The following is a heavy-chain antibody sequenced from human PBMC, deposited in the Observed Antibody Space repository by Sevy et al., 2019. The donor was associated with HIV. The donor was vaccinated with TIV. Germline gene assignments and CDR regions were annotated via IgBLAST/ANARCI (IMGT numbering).Heavy chain of an antibody. CDR1: GFTFSGSA. Sequence: GGFLRLSCAASGFTFSGSAMHWVRQASGKGLEWIGRIRSKANSYATAYAASVKGRFTISRDDSKNTAYLQMNSLKTEDTAVYNCTIPLDYGHYAGYYYYGMDVWGQGTTVTVSS. J-gene: IGHJ6*02. D-gene: IGHD4-17*01. CDR3: TIPLDYGHYAGYYYYGMDV. V-gene: IGHV3-73*01. CDR2: IRSKANSYAT.